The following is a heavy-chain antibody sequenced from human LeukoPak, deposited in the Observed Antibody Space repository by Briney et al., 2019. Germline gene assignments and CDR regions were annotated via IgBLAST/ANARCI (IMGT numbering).Heavy chain of an antibody. J-gene: IGHJ4*02. CDR3: ARDQGVVGIDY. CDR2: IYYSGST. Sequence: SQTLSLTCTVSGGSISSDDYYWSWIRQPPGKGLEWIGSIYYSGSTYYNPSLKSRVTISVDTSKNQFSLKLSSVTAADTAVYYCARDQGVVGIDYWGQGTLVTVSS. CDR1: GGSISSDDYY. D-gene: IGHD2-15*01. V-gene: IGHV4-30-4*01.